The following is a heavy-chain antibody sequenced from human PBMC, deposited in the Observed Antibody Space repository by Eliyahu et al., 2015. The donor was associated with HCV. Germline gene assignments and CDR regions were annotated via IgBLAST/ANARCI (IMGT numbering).Heavy chain of an antibody. CDR2: ISSDGS. V-gene: IGHV3-11*01. CDR1: GFTFSGYY. D-gene: IGHD3-3*01. CDR3: ARDYDATRRFDY. J-gene: IGHJ4*02. Sequence: QVQLVESGGGLVKPGGSLRLSCAASGFTFSGYYMNWIRQTPGKGLEGSLYISSDGSHYADSVKGRFTISRDNAKNSLYLQMDSLRVEDTAVYYCARDYDATRRFDYWGQGTLVTVSP.